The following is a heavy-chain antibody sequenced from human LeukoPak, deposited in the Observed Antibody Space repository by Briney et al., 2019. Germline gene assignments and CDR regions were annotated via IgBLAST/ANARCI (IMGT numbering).Heavy chain of an antibody. CDR2: INWNGGST. D-gene: IGHD6-19*01. CDR3: ARTFGTGYSSGWYYFDY. J-gene: IGHJ4*02. Sequence: GGSLRLSRAASGFTFDDYGMSWVRQAPGKGLEWVSGINWNGGSTGYADSVKGRFTISRDNAKNSLYLQMDSLRDEDTALYYCARTFGTGYSSGWYYFDYWGQGTLVTVSS. V-gene: IGHV3-20*04. CDR1: GFTFDDYG.